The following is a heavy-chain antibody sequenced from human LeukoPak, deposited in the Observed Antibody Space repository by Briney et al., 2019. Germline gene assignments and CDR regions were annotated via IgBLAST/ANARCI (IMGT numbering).Heavy chain of an antibody. CDR1: GGYIITSGHY. CDR3: ARAALAAPRYFDL. Sequence: SETLSLTCTVSGGYIITSGHYWGWIRQPPGKGLEWIGSIYYTGVTSTNPFFRSRMSISVDTSKNQFSLNLTSVTATDTAVYYCARAALAAPRYFDLWGRGTLVTVSS. V-gene: IGHV4-39*07. CDR2: IYYTGVT. J-gene: IGHJ2*01. D-gene: IGHD6-13*01.